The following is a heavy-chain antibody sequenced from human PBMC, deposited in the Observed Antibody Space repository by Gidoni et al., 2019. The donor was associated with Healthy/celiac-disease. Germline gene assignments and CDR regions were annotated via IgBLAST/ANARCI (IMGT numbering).Heavy chain of an antibody. CDR3: ARGLSGYCSGGSCSLGGFDY. V-gene: IGHV5-51*01. CDR1: GYSFTSYW. J-gene: IGHJ4*02. Sequence: EVQLVQSGAEVKKPGESLKISCKGSGYSFTSYWIGWVRQMPGKGLEWMGIIYPGDSDTRYSPSFQGQVTISADKSISTAYLQWSSLKAADTAMYYCARGLSGYCSGGSCSLGGFDYWGQGTLVTVSS. D-gene: IGHD2-15*01. CDR2: IYPGDSDT.